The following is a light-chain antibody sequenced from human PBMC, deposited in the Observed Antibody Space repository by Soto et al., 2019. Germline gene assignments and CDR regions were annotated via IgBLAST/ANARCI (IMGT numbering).Light chain of an antibody. CDR2: GAS. CDR3: QQYNNWPPWT. Sequence: EIVLTPVPAVPLVTPGERATLSCRASQSVSSNLAWYQQKPGQAPRLLIYGASTRATGIPARFSGSGSGTEFTLTISSLQSEDFAVYYCQQYNNWPPWTCGQGTKVDIK. J-gene: IGKJ1*01. V-gene: IGKV3-15*01. CDR1: QSVSSN.